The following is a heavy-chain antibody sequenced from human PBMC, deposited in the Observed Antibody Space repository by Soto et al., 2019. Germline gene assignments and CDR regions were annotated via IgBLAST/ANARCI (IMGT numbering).Heavy chain of an antibody. D-gene: IGHD6-13*01. CDR1: GGSISSYY. V-gene: IGHV4-59*01. J-gene: IGHJ4*02. CDR3: ARVEQGLDY. CDR2: VSNGGST. Sequence: SETLSLTCTVSGGSISSYYWTWIRQPPGKGLELIGYVSNGGSTDFNPSLKSRVTFSVDTSKNQVSLRLSSVTAADTAVYYCARVEQGLDYWGQGTLVTVSS.